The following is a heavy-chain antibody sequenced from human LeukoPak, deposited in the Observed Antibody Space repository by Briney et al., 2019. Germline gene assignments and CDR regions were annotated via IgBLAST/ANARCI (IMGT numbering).Heavy chain of an antibody. CDR2: ISYDGSNK. CDR3: AREGRVRWYDY. D-gene: IGHD4-23*01. CDR1: GFPFSSYA. J-gene: IGHJ4*02. V-gene: IGHV3-30-3*01. Sequence: GRSLRLSCAASGFPFSSYAMHWVRQAPGKGLEWVAVISYDGSNKYYADSVKGRFTISRDNSKNTLYLQMNSLRAEDTAVYYCAREGRVRWYDYWGQGTLVTVSS.